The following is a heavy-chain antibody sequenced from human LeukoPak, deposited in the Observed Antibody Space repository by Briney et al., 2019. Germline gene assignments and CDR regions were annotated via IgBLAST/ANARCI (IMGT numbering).Heavy chain of an antibody. Sequence: SETLSLTCAVSGGSISSGGYSWSWIRQPPGKGLEWIGYIYHSGSTYYNPSLKSRVTISVDRSKNQFSLKLSSVTAADTAVYYCARYFVSRSGYGYWGQGTLVTVSS. CDR3: ARYFVSRSGYGY. CDR2: IYHSGST. D-gene: IGHD5-12*01. CDR1: GGSISSGGYS. J-gene: IGHJ4*02. V-gene: IGHV4-30-2*01.